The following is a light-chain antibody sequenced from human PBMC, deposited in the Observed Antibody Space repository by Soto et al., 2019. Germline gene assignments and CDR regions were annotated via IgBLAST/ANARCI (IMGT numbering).Light chain of an antibody. CDR3: QQRSNWPPTWT. Sequence: EIVLTQSPGTLSLSPGERATFSCRASQSVSSSYIAWYQQKRGQAPRRLIYGASIRATGIPDRFSGSGSGTDFTLTISRLEPEDFAVYYCQQRSNWPPTWTFGQGTKVDIK. CDR1: QSVSSSY. V-gene: IGKV3D-20*02. CDR2: GAS. J-gene: IGKJ1*01.